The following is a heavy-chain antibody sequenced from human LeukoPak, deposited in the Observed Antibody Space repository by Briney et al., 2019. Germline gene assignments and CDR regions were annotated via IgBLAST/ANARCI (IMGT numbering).Heavy chain of an antibody. V-gene: IGHV1-46*01. D-gene: IGHD3-3*01. J-gene: IGHJ6*03. CDR3: ARDGNYDFWSGDTTGLYYYYMDV. Sequence: ASVKVSCKAYGYTFTSYYMHWVRQAPGQRLEWMGIINRSGGSTSYAQKFQGRVTITRDTSTSTVYMELSSLRSEDTAVYYCARDGNYDFWSGDTTGLYYYYMDVWGKGTTVTVSS. CDR2: INRSGGST. CDR1: GYTFTSYY.